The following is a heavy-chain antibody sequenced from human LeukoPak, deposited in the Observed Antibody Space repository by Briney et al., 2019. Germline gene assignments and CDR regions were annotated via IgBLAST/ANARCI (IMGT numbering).Heavy chain of an antibody. J-gene: IGHJ6*02. CDR2: INPNSGGT. D-gene: IGHD5-12*01. CDR1: GYTFTGYY. V-gene: IGHV1-2*02. CDR3: ARDHSGYDLGGYYYYGMDV. Sequence: GASVKVSCKASGYTFTGYYMHWVRQAPGQGLGWMGWINPNSGGTNYAQKFQGRVTMTRDTSISTAYMELSGLRSDDTAVYYCARDHSGYDLGGYYYYGMDVWGQGTTVTVSS.